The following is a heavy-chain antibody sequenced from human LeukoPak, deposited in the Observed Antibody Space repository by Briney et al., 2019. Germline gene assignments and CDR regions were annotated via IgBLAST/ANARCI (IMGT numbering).Heavy chain of an antibody. D-gene: IGHD6-19*01. CDR3: ARVRAYSSGWNFDY. J-gene: IGHJ4*02. Sequence: ASVKVSCTASGYTFTEYYMHWVRQAPGQGLEWMGWINPNRGATKYAQKFQGRVTMTRDTSISTLYMELSRLRSDDTAVYYCARVRAYSSGWNFDYWGQGTLVTVSS. V-gene: IGHV1-2*02. CDR2: INPNRGAT. CDR1: GYTFTEYY.